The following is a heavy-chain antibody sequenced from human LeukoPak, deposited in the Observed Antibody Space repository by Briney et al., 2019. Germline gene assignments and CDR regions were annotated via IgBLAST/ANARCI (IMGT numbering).Heavy chain of an antibody. CDR1: GFIFSNIG. J-gene: IGHJ4*02. CDR3: AKTDNDFWSGHY. D-gene: IGHD3-3*01. CDR2: ISYDGGNK. Sequence: GGSLRLSCAASGFIFSNIGMHWIRQAPGKGLEWVAAISYDGGNKYYADSVKGRFTISRDNSKNTLYLYLNSLRADDAAIYYCAKTDNDFWSGHYWGQGTLVTVSS. V-gene: IGHV3-30*18.